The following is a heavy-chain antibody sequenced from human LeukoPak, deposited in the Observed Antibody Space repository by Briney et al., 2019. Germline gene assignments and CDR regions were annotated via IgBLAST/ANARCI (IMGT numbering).Heavy chain of an antibody. CDR1: GGSISSSY. D-gene: IGHD3-22*01. V-gene: IGHV4-59*01. CDR2: IHYSGNT. CDR3: ARLSYDTSGSYPDVFDM. Sequence: SETLSLTCTVSGGSISSSYWSWIRQAPGKGLEWIGYIHYSGNTNQNPSLKSRVTISVDTSKNQFSLKLSSVTAADTAVYYCARLSYDTSGSYPDVFDMWGQGTKVTVS. J-gene: IGHJ3*02.